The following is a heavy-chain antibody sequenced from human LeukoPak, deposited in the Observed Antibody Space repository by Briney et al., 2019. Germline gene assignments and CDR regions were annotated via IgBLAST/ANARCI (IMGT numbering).Heavy chain of an antibody. V-gene: IGHV1-2*02. CDR3: ARSHDSGDPYYFDS. J-gene: IGHJ4*02. Sequence: ASVTVSCKASGYTFTGYYIHWVRQAPGQGLEWMGWIYPNSGGTNYAQKFQGRVTMTRDTSISTAYMEVSRVRDDDTAVYCCARSHDSGDPYYFDSWGQGTLVTVSS. CDR1: GYTFTGYY. D-gene: IGHD4-17*01. CDR2: IYPNSGGT.